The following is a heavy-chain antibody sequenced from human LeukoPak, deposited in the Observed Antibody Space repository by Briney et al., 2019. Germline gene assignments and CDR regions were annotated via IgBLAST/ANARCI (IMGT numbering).Heavy chain of an antibody. V-gene: IGHV4-39*01. CDR2: IYYSGST. J-gene: IGHJ5*02. CDR1: GGSISSSSYY. D-gene: IGHD3-3*01. Sequence: PSETLSLTCTVSGGSISSSSYYWVWIRQPPGKGLEWIGSIYYSGSTYYNPSLKSRVTISVDTSKNQFSLNLSSVTAADTAVYYCARVLRFLEWSENWFDTWGQGTLVTVSS. CDR3: ARVLRFLEWSENWFDT.